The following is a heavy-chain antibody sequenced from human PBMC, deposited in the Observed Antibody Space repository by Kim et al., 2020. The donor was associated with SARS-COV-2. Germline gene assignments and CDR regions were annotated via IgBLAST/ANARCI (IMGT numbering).Heavy chain of an antibody. D-gene: IGHD2-15*01. Sequence: DGCEKSYVDSVKGRFTISRDNARNSLYLQMNSLRAEDTAVYYCARELPGYWGQGTLVTVSS. V-gene: IGHV3-7*01. CDR3: ARELPGY. J-gene: IGHJ4*02. CDR2: DGCEK.